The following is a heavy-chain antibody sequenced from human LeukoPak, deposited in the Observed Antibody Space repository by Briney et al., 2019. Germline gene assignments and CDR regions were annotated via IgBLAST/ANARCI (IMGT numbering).Heavy chain of an antibody. J-gene: IGHJ4*02. CDR1: GFTFSSYW. V-gene: IGHV3-7*04. D-gene: IGHD6-13*01. CDR3: ARGIAAAGLFFDY. Sequence: PGGSLRLSCAASGFTFSSYWMSWVRQAPGEGLEWVANMKYDGSEKDYVDSVKGRFTISRDNAKNSLYLQMNSLRAEDTAVYYCARGIAAAGLFFDYWGQGTLVTVSS. CDR2: MKYDGSEK.